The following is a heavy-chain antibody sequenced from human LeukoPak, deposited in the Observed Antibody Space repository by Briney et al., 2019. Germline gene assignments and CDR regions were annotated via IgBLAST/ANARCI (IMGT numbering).Heavy chain of an antibody. CDR2: IYTSGST. CDR3: ARVYGYLDPWYFDL. CDR1: GGSISSYY. V-gene: IGHV4-4*07. J-gene: IGHJ2*01. Sequence: SEPLSLTCTVSGGSISSYYWSWIRQPAGKGLEWIGRIYTSGSTNYNPSLKSRVTMSVDTSKNQFSLKLSSVTAADTAVYYCARVYGYLDPWYFDLWGRGTLLTVSS. D-gene: IGHD5-18*01.